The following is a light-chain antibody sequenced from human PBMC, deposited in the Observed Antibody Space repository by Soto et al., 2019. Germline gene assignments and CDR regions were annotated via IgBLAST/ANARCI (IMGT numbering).Light chain of an antibody. CDR3: QQYGSSPMYT. Sequence: EIVLTQSPGTLSLSPGERATLSCRASQSVSSSYFAWYQQKPGQAPRLLIYGASSRTTGIADRFSGSGSGTDFTLTIIRLEPEDFAVYYCQQYGSSPMYTLGQGTKLEI. CDR2: GAS. J-gene: IGKJ2*01. CDR1: QSVSSSY. V-gene: IGKV3-20*01.